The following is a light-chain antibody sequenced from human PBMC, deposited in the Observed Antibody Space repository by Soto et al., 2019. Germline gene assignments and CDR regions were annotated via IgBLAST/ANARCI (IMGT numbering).Light chain of an antibody. CDR1: QTVSRNY. CDR2: GAS. J-gene: IGKJ4*01. V-gene: IGKV3-20*01. Sequence: EIVLTQSPGTLSLSPGERATLSCRASQTVSRNYLAWYQQKPDQAPRLLIYGASSRATGIPDRFSGSGSGTDFTLTISRLEPEDFAVYYCQQYGSSPLTFGGGTKVEIK. CDR3: QQYGSSPLT.